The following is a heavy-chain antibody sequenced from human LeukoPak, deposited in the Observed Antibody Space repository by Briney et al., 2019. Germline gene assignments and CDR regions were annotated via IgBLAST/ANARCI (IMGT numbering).Heavy chain of an antibody. Sequence: SETLSLTCTVSGGSISSYYGSWIRQPPGKGLEWIGYIYYSGSTNYNPSLKSRVTISVDTSKNQFSLKLSSVIAADTAVYYCARGYSYGYYHFDYWGQGTLVTVSS. J-gene: IGHJ4*02. CDR1: GGSISSYY. CDR2: IYYSGST. CDR3: ARGYSYGYYHFDY. D-gene: IGHD5-18*01. V-gene: IGHV4-59*01.